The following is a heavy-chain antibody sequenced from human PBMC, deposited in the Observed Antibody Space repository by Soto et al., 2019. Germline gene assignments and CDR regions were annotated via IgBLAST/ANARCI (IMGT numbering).Heavy chain of an antibody. CDR1: GFTFSSYA. J-gene: IGHJ3*02. CDR3: AKGGVSYDYVWGSYRHMVDAFDI. V-gene: IGHV3-23*01. CDR2: ISGSGGST. Sequence: VQLLESGGGLVQPGGSLRLSCAASGFTFSSYAMSWVRQAPGKGLEWVSAISGSGGSTYYADSVKGRFTISRDNSKNTLYLQMNSLRAEDTAVYYCAKGGVSYDYVWGSYRHMVDAFDIWGQGTMVTVSS. D-gene: IGHD3-16*02.